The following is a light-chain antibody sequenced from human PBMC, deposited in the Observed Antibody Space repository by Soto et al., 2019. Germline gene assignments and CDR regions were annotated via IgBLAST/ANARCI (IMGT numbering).Light chain of an antibody. Sequence: DIQVTQSPSSLSASVGDRVTITCRASQNISSYIAWYQHTPGKAPKLLIYGASTLQSGVPARFSGSESVAVFTLRISSLQPEDFATYYCQQLNSYPLTFGGGTKVEIK. CDR1: QNISSY. V-gene: IGKV1-9*01. CDR2: GAS. J-gene: IGKJ4*01. CDR3: QQLNSYPLT.